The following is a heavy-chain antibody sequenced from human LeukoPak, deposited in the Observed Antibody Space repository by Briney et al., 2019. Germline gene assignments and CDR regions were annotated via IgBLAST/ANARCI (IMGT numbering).Heavy chain of an antibody. CDR1: GFTFSSHS. D-gene: IGHD2-15*01. CDR3: ARVECSGGSCYLSDYYYYYMDV. Sequence: PGLSLRLSCAASGFTFSSHSMNWARQAPGKGLEWVSSISSNRRYIYYADSVKGRFTISRDNAKNSLYLLMNSLGAEDTAVYYCARVECSGGSCYLSDYYYYYMDVWGKGTTVTVSS. V-gene: IGHV3-21*01. J-gene: IGHJ6*03. CDR2: ISSNRRYI.